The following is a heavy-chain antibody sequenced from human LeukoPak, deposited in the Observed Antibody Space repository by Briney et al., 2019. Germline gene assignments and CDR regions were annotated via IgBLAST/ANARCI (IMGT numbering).Heavy chain of an antibody. CDR2: ISGSGGRT. D-gene: IGHD2-2*01. Sequence: PGGSLRLSCAASGFTFSSYAMNWVRQAPGKGLEWVSGISGSGGRTYYADSVKGRFTISRDNSKNTLYLQMNSLRAEDTAVYYCAKDARHCSSSSCYFSGMDVWGQGATVTVSS. J-gene: IGHJ6*02. V-gene: IGHV3-23*01. CDR1: GFTFSSYA. CDR3: AKDARHCSSSSCYFSGMDV.